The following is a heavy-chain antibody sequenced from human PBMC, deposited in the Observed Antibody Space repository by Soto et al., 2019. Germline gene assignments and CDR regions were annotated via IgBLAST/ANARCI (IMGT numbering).Heavy chain of an antibody. V-gene: IGHV3-23*01. CDR3: AKDLKQWLVPGFDY. Sequence: EVQLLESGGGLVQPGGSLRLSCAASGFTFSSYAMSWVRQAPGKWLEWVSGISGSGGSTYYADSVKGRFTISRDNSKNTLYLQMNSLSAEDTAVYYCAKDLKQWLVPGFDYWGQGTLVTVSS. D-gene: IGHD6-19*01. CDR2: ISGSGGST. J-gene: IGHJ4*02. CDR1: GFTFSSYA.